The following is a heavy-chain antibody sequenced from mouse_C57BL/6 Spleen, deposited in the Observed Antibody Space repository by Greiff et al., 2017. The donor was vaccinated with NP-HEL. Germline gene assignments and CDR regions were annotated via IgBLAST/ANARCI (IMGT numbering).Heavy chain of an antibody. CDR1: GYTFTSYW. CDR3: ARLDY. Sequence: QVHVKQPGAELVRPGTSVKLSCKASGYTFTSYWMHWVKQRPGQGLEWIGVIDPSDSYTNYNQKFKGKATLTVDTSSSTAYMQLSSLTSEDSAVYYCARLDYWGQGTLVTVSA. J-gene: IGHJ3*01. V-gene: IGHV1-59*01. CDR2: IDPSDSYT.